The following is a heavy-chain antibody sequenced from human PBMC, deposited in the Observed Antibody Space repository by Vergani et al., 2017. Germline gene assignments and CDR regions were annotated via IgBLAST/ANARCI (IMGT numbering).Heavy chain of an antibody. CDR1: GFTFSSYW. V-gene: IGHV3-7*01. Sequence: EVQLVESGGGVVQPGGSLRLSCAASGFTFSSYWMSWARQAPGKGLEWVANIKQDGNEKYYVDSVKGRFTISGDNAKNPMYLQMNSLRAEDTAVYYCARVRCXGVSCYTRGWYFDLWGRGTLVTVSS. J-gene: IGHJ2*01. CDR3: ARVRCXGVSCYTRGWYFDL. CDR2: IKQDGNEK. D-gene: IGHD2-15*01.